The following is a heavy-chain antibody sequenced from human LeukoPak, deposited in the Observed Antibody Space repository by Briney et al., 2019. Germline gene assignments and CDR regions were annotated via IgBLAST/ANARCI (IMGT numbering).Heavy chain of an antibody. CDR1: GGTLSSYA. CDR2: IIPIFGTA. D-gene: IGHD5-18*01. J-gene: IGHJ4*02. CDR3: ARDSQRAYSYGLDY. V-gene: IGHV1-69*05. Sequence: SLKVSCKASGGTLSSYAISWVREAPGPGLEWMGRIIPIFGTANYAQKFQGRVTITTDESTSTAYMELSSLRSEDTAVYYCARDSQRAYSYGLDYWGQGTLVTVSS.